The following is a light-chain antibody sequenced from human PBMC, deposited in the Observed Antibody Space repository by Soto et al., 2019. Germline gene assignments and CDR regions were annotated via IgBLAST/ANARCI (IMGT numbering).Light chain of an antibody. CDR2: DVT. Sequence: QSALTQPASVSGSPGQSITISCTGTSSDVARYNFVSWYQQYPGKAPKLILYDVTNRPSGVSDRFSGSKSGTTASLTISGLQAEDDADYHCSSYTSSGTYVFGTGTKVTVL. CDR3: SSYTSSGTYV. V-gene: IGLV2-14*03. CDR1: SSDVARYNF. J-gene: IGLJ1*01.